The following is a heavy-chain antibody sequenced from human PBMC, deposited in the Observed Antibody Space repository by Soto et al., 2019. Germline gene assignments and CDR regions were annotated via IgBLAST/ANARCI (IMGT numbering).Heavy chain of an antibody. CDR1: GGSISSNSYY. D-gene: IGHD2-15*01. Sequence: SETLSLTCTVSGGSISSNSYYWGWIRQPPGKGLEWIGSIYYSGSTYYNPSLKSRVTISVDTSKNQFSLKLSSVTAADTAVYYCARDQAYCSGGSCYSRSGVYWGQGTLVTVSS. CDR2: IYYSGST. V-gene: IGHV4-39*07. CDR3: ARDQAYCSGGSCYSRSGVY. J-gene: IGHJ4*02.